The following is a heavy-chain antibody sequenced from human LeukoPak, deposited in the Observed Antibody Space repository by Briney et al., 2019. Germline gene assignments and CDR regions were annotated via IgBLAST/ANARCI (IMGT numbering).Heavy chain of an antibody. J-gene: IGHJ4*02. CDR3: ASYSSLDY. CDR1: GFTFSNAW. D-gene: IGHD6-19*01. V-gene: IGHV3-15*01. Sequence: GGSLRLSCAASGFTFSNAWMSWVRQAPGKGLEWVGRITSKTDGETTDYAAPVKGRFTISRDDSKNTLYLQMNSLRAEDTAVYYCASYSSLDYWGQGALVTVSS. CDR2: ITSKTDGETT.